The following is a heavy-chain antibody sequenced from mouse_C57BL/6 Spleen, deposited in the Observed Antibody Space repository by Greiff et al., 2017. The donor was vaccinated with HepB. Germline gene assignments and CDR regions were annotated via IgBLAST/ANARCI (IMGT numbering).Heavy chain of an antibody. J-gene: IGHJ1*03. CDR3: ARVEGYYYGSSYGYFDV. V-gene: IGHV5-16*01. CDR1: GFTFSDYY. Sequence: EVKLVESEGGLVQPGSSMKLSCTASGFTFSDYYMAWVRQVPEKGLEWVANINYDGSSTYYLDSLKSRFIISRDNAKNILYLQMSSLKSEDTATYYCARVEGYYYGSSYGYFDVWGTGTTVTVSS. D-gene: IGHD1-1*01. CDR2: INYDGSST.